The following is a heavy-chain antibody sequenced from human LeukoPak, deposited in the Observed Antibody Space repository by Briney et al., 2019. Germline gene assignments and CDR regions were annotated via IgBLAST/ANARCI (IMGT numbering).Heavy chain of an antibody. V-gene: IGHV3-21*01. CDR1: GFTFSTYS. CDR3: ARQAYSYDRGDYNYDGLDI. J-gene: IGHJ6*02. CDR2: ISHSSSYI. Sequence: GGSLRLSCAASGFTFSTYSMNWVRQAPGWGLEWVSSISHSSSYIYYADSVKGRFTISRDNAKNSLYVQMNSLRAEDTAVYFCARQAYSYDRGDYNYDGLDIWGQGTTVTVSS. D-gene: IGHD5-18*01.